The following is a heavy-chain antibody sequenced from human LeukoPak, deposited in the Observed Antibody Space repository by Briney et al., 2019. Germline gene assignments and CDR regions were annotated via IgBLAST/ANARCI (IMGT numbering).Heavy chain of an antibody. CDR2: ISGSGGST. Sequence: GGSLRLSCAASGFTFSSYGMSWVRQAPGKGLEWVSAISGSGGSTYYADSVKGRFTISRDNSKNTLYLQMDSLRAEDTAVYYCAKASAMIVVVSKHFDYWGQGTLVTVSS. J-gene: IGHJ4*02. CDR3: AKASAMIVVVSKHFDY. V-gene: IGHV3-23*01. CDR1: GFTFSSYG. D-gene: IGHD3-22*01.